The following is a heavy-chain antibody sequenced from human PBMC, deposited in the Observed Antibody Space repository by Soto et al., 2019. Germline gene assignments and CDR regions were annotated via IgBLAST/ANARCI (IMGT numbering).Heavy chain of an antibody. J-gene: IGHJ6*04. CDR3: ARDAMVRGTNYGMEV. Sequence: PSETLSLTCTVSGGSISSGGYYWSWIRQHPGKGLEWIGYIYYSGSTYYNPSLKSRVTISVDTSKNQFSLKLSSVTAEDTAVYYCARDAMVRGTNYGMEVWGKGTTVT. D-gene: IGHD5-18*01. CDR1: GGSISSGGYY. V-gene: IGHV4-31*03. CDR2: IYYSGST.